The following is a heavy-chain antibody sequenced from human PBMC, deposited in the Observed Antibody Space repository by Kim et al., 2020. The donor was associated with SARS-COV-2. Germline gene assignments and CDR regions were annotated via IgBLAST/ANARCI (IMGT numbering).Heavy chain of an antibody. V-gene: IGHV4-59*08. CDR3: ARHGGGSYYDF. CDR1: GGSISSYY. Sequence: SETLSLTCSVSGGSISSYYWSWIRHPPGKGLEWIGYFYYTGSTNYNPSLKSRVTMSVDTSKNHFSLKLTSVSAADTAVYYCARHGGGSYYDFWGQGTLVT. J-gene: IGHJ4*02. D-gene: IGHD1-26*01. CDR2: FYYTGST.